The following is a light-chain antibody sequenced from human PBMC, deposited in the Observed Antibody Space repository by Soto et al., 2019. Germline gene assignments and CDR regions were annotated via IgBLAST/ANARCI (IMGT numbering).Light chain of an antibody. Sequence: DIVMTQSPDSLAVSLGERATINCKSSQSLLYSSNNKNYLTWYQQKPGQPPKLLIYWASTRESGVPDRFSGSGSGTDFTLTISRLDPEDFAVYSCQQYGSSPLTFGGGTKVDIK. CDR2: WAS. J-gene: IGKJ4*01. CDR1: QSLLYSSNNKNY. CDR3: QQYGSSPLT. V-gene: IGKV4-1*01.